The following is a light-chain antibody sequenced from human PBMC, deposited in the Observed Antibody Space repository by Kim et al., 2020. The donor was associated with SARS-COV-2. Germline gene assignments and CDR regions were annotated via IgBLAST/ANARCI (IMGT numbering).Light chain of an antibody. J-gene: IGKJ3*01. CDR3: QKYSSAPFT. V-gene: IGKV1-27*01. Sequence: DIQMTQSPSSLSASVGDRVTITCRASQVIGSYLAWYQQKPGKAPKVLIYAASTLQSGVPSRFSGSGSGTAFTLTISSLQAEDVATYYCQKYSSAPFTFGPGTKVDIK. CDR2: AAS. CDR1: QVIGSY.